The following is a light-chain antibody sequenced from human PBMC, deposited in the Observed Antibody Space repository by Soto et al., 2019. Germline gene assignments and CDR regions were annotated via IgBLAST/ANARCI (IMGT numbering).Light chain of an antibody. CDR3: QQYGSSGT. J-gene: IGKJ1*01. CDR1: QSVSNNY. V-gene: IGKV3-20*01. Sequence: EIVLTQSPGTLSLSPWGRATISCRASQSVSNNYLAWYQQKPGQAPRLLIYGASNRATGIPDRFSGSGSGTDFTLTISRLEPEDFAVYYCQQYGSSGTFGQGTKVDIK. CDR2: GAS.